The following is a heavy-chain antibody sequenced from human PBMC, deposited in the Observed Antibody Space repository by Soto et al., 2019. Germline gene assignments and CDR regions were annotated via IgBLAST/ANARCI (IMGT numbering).Heavy chain of an antibody. V-gene: IGHV1-18*01. J-gene: IGHJ6*03. Sequence: ASVKGSCKASGYTFTSYGISWLRQAPGQGLEWMGWISAYNGNTNYAQKLQGRVTMTTDTSTSTAYMELRSLRSDDTAVYYCARGYCTNGVCYMGYYYMDVWGKGTTVTVSS. CDR1: GYTFTSYG. D-gene: IGHD2-8*01. CDR3: ARGYCTNGVCYMGYYYMDV. CDR2: ISAYNGNT.